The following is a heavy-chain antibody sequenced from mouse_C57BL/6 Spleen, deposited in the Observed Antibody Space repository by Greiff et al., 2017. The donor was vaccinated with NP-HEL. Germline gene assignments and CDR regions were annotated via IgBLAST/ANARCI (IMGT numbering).Heavy chain of an antibody. D-gene: IGHD2-3*01. J-gene: IGHJ4*01. CDR2: INYDGSST. Sequence: EVKLVESEGGLVQPGSSMKLSCTASGFTFSDYYMAWVRQVPEKGLEWVANINYDGSSTYYLDSLKSRFIISRDNAKNILYLQMSSLKSEDTATYYCARDYGYYGAMDYWGQGTSVTVSS. CDR1: GFTFSDYY. V-gene: IGHV5-16*01. CDR3: ARDYGYYGAMDY.